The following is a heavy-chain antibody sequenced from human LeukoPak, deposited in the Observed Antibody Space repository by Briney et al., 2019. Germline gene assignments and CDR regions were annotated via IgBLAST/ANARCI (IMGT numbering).Heavy chain of an antibody. Sequence: SETLSLTCTVSGGSISSSSYYWSWIRQPPGKGLEWIGEISHSGSTNYNPSLKSRVTISTDTSRKQFSLNLNSVTAADTAVYYCARIDCTSTSCSHRGIDYWGQGTLVTVSS. D-gene: IGHD2-2*01. CDR3: ARIDCTSTSCSHRGIDY. CDR2: ISHSGST. V-gene: IGHV4-39*07. J-gene: IGHJ4*02. CDR1: GGSISSSSYY.